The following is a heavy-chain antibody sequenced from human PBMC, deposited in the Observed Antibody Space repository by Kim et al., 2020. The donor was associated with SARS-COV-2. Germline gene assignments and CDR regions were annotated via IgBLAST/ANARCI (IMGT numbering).Heavy chain of an antibody. CDR1: GGTFSSYA. D-gene: IGHD4-4*01. CDR2: IIPILGIA. Sequence: SVKVSCKASGGTFSSYAISWVRQAPGQGLEWMGRIIPILGIANYAQKFQGRVTITADKSTSTAYMELSSLRSEDTAVYYCARDPPSDSNYGYGYIRGDPYYMDVWGKGTTVTVSS. J-gene: IGHJ6*03. V-gene: IGHV1-69*04. CDR3: ARDPPSDSNYGYGYIRGDPYYMDV.